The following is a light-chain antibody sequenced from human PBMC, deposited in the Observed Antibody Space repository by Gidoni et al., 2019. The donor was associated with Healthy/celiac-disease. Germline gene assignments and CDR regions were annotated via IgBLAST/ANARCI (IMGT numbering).Light chain of an antibody. CDR1: SSNIGAGYD. CDR3: QSYDSSLSGYV. V-gene: IGLV1-40*01. CDR2: GNN. Sequence: QSVLTQPPSVSEAPGQRVTISCTGSSSNIGAGYDVHWYQQLPGTAPKLLISGNNNRPSGVPDRFSGSKSGTSASLAITGLQAEDEADYYCQSYDSSLSGYVFGTGTKVTVL. J-gene: IGLJ1*01.